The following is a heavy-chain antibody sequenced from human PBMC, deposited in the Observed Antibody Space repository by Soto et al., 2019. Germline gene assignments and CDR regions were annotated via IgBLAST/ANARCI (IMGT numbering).Heavy chain of an antibody. CDR3: ARQAAGSIYYYYYYGMDV. D-gene: IGHD6-13*01. CDR2: IYYSGST. CDR1: GGSISSSSYY. V-gene: IGHV4-39*01. Sequence: SETLSLTCTVSGGSISSSSYYWGWIRQPPGKGLEWIGSIYYSGSTYYNPSLKSRVTISVDTSKNQFSLKLSSVTAADTAVYYCARQAAGSIYYYYYYGMDVWGQGTTVTVSS. J-gene: IGHJ6*02.